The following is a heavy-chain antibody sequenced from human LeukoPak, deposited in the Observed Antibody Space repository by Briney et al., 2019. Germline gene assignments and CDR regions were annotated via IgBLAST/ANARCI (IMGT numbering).Heavy chain of an antibody. CDR3: ARDRYYYDSSGYYYGD. CDR1: GYTFTGYY. CDR2: INPNGGGT. Sequence: ASAKVSCKASGYTFTGYYMHWVRQAPGQGLEWMGWINPNGGGTNYAQKFQGRVTMTRDTSISTAYMELSRLRSDDTAVYYCARDRYYYDSSGYYYGDWGQGTLVTVSS. V-gene: IGHV1-2*02. J-gene: IGHJ4*02. D-gene: IGHD3-22*01.